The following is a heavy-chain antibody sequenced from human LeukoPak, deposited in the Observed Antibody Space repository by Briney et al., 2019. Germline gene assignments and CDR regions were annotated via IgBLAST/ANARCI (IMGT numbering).Heavy chain of an antibody. CDR3: TRELVVVPAAIGHAFYYYYGMDV. D-gene: IGHD2-2*01. Sequence: KAGGSLRLSCAASGFTFSSYSMNWVRQAPGKGLEWVSSISSSSSYIYYADSVKGRFTISRDNAKNSLYLQMNSLRAEDTAVYYCTRELVVVPAAIGHAFYYYYGMDVWGQGTTVTVSS. V-gene: IGHV3-21*01. CDR1: GFTFSSYS. CDR2: ISSSSSYI. J-gene: IGHJ6*02.